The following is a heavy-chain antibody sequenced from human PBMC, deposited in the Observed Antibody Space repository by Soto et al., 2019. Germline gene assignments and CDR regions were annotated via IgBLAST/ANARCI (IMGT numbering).Heavy chain of an antibody. Sequence: PSETLSLTCTVSGGSISSYYWSWIRQPPGKGLEWIGYIYSSGSTNYNPSLKSRVTISVDTSKNQFSLKLSSVTAADTAVYYCARDLSYYASGSFNYYYYGMDVWGQGTTVTVYS. J-gene: IGHJ6*02. D-gene: IGHD3-10*01. V-gene: IGHV4-59*01. CDR2: IYSSGST. CDR1: GGSISSYY. CDR3: ARDLSYYASGSFNYYYYGMDV.